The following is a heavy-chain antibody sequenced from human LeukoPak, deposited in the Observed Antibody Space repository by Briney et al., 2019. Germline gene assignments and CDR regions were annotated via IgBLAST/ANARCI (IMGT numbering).Heavy chain of an antibody. Sequence: PSETLSLTCTVSGGSVTDYYWSWIRQSPGKGLEWIGYIYYTGTSYNPSLKSRVTISVDTSKNQFSLKLNSVSAADTAVYYCARLTVPLRFDPWGQGTLVTVSS. D-gene: IGHD2-2*01. J-gene: IGHJ5*02. CDR1: GGSVTDYY. CDR3: ARLTVPLRFDP. CDR2: IYYTGT. V-gene: IGHV4-59*02.